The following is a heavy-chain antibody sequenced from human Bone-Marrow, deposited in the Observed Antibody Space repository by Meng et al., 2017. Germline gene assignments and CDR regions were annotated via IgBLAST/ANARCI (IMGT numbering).Heavy chain of an antibody. D-gene: IGHD3-16*01. CDR3: AGAYGGFGKPPLDAFDI. CDR2: IIPILGIA. V-gene: IGHV1-69*02. CDR1: GGTFSSYT. J-gene: IGHJ3*02. Sequence: SVKVSCKASGGTFSSYTISWVRQAPGQGLEWMGRIIPILGIANYAQKFQGRVTIATDNSTSTAYMKLSSLGYEDTAVYYCAGAYGGFGKPPLDAFDIWGQGTMVTVSS.